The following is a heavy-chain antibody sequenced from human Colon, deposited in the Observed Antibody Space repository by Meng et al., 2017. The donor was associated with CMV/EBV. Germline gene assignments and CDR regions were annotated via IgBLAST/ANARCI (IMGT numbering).Heavy chain of an antibody. CDR1: GINFDEYA. J-gene: IGHJ4*02. V-gene: IGHV3-9*01. CDR3: ARGVTAVGQRHYFDH. CDR2: ISWSSGSK. Sequence: SLKISCAASGINFDEYAMHWVRQVPGKGLEWVSGISWSSGSKVYADSVKGRFTISRDTPKNTLFLQLNSLRAEDTAVYYCARGVTAVGQRHYFDHWGQGTQVTVSS. D-gene: IGHD3-10*01.